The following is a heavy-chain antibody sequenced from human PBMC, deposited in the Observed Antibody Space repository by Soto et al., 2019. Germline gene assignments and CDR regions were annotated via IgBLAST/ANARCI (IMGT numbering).Heavy chain of an antibody. CDR2: IYPGDSDT. Sequence: GESLKISCKGSGYSFTSYWIGWVRQMPGKGLEWMGIIYPGDSDTRYSPSFQGQVTISADKSISTAYLQWSSLKASDTAMYYCARLYYDFWSGYSDNYYYYYMDVWGKGTTVTVSS. V-gene: IGHV5-51*01. D-gene: IGHD3-3*01. J-gene: IGHJ6*03. CDR3: ARLYYDFWSGYSDNYYYYYMDV. CDR1: GYSFTSYW.